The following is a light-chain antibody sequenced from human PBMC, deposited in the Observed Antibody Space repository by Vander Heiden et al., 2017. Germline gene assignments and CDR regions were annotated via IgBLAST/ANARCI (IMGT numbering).Light chain of an antibody. CDR1: QSISSW. Sequence: DIQMTQSPSTLSASVGDRVTITCRASQSISSWLAWYQQKPGKAPKLLIYKASSLESGVPSRFSGSGSGTEFTLTISSLQPDDFATYYCQQYNSYWTLGNGTKVEIK. CDR2: KAS. V-gene: IGKV1-5*03. CDR3: QQYNSYWT. J-gene: IGKJ1*01.